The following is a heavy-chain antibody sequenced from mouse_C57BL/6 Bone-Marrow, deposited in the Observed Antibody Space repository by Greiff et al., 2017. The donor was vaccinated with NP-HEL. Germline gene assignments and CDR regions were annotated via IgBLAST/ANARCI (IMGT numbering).Heavy chain of an antibody. CDR2: ISYDGSN. Sequence: DVKLQESGPGLVKPSQSLSLTCSVTGYSITSGYYWNWIRQFPGNKLEWMGYISYDGSNNYNPSLKNRISITRDTSKNQFFLKLNSVTTEDTATYYCARRDGRGYFDVWGTGTTVTVSS. V-gene: IGHV3-6*01. CDR1: GYSITSGYY. D-gene: IGHD2-3*01. CDR3: ARRDGRGYFDV. J-gene: IGHJ1*03.